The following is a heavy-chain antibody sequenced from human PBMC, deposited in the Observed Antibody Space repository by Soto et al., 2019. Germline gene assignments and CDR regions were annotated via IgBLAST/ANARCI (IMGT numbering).Heavy chain of an antibody. V-gene: IGHV4-30-4*01. CDR3: ARVGLGNYYGMDV. CDR2: IYYSGST. D-gene: IGHD1-1*01. J-gene: IGHJ6*02. Sequence: SETLSLTCTVSGGSISSGDYYWSWIRQPPGKGLEWIGYIYYSGSTYYNPSLKSRVTISVDTSKNQFSLKLSSVTAADTAVYYCARVGLGNYYGMDVWGQGTTVTVSS. CDR1: GGSISSGDYY.